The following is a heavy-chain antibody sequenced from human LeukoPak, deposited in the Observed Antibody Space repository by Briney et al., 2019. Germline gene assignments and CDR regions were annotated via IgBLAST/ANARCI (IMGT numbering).Heavy chain of an antibody. CDR3: ASGCSSTSCYGYYFDY. V-gene: IGHV1-69*13. J-gene: IGHJ4*02. CDR1: GGTFSSYA. CDR2: IIPIFGTA. D-gene: IGHD2-2*01. Sequence: SVKVSCKASGGTFSSYAISWVRQAPGQGLEWMGGIIPIFGTANYAQKFQGRVTITADESTSTAYMELSSLRSEDTAVYYCASGCSSTSCYGYYFDYWGQGTLVTVSS.